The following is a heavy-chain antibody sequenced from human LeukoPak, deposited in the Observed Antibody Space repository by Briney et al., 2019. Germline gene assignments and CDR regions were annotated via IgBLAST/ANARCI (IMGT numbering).Heavy chain of an antibody. V-gene: IGHV1-69*15. CDR1: GGTFSSYA. Sequence: SSVKVSCKASGGTFSSYAISWVRQAPGQGLEWMGRIIPIFGTANYAQKFQGRVTITADESTSTAYMELSSLRSEDTAVYYCASGGPYCSGGSCLGYWGQGTLVTVSS. J-gene: IGHJ4*02. D-gene: IGHD2-15*01. CDR3: ASGGPYCSGGSCLGY. CDR2: IIPIFGTA.